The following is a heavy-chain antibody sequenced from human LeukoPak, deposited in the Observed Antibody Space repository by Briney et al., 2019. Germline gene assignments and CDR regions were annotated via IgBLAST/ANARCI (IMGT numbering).Heavy chain of an antibody. V-gene: IGHV3-74*01. J-gene: IGHJ4*02. CDR2: INADGSTT. CDR3: ARGYSSSWHGYS. D-gene: IGHD6-13*01. Sequence: PGGSLRLSCAASGFTFDDYAMHWVRQAPGKGLVWVSRINADGSTTTYADSVKGRFTVSRDNAKNTLFLQMNSLRAEDTAVYYCARGYSSSWHGYSWGQGALVTVSS. CDR1: GFTFDDYA.